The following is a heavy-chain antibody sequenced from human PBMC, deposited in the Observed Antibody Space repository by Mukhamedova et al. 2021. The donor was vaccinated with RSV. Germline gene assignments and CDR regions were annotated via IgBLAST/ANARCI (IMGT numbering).Heavy chain of an antibody. Sequence: VRQAPGKGLVWVSHINNDGSSISYADSVKGRFTISRDNARNTVYLQMNSLRAEDTAVYYCGRSYGDYRLVDDYWGQGTLVTVSS. CDR2: INNDGSSI. J-gene: IGHJ4*02. V-gene: IGHV3-74*01. CDR3: GRSYGDYRLVDDY. D-gene: IGHD4-17*01.